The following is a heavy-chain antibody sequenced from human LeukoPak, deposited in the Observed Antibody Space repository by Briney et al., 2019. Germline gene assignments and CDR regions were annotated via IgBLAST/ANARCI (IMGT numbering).Heavy chain of an antibody. J-gene: IGHJ4*02. D-gene: IGHD6-13*01. CDR3: ARPLPYGTTWYGRSDF. CDR1: GFPFSSYW. CDR2: IKQDGSKK. V-gene: IGHV3-7*03. Sequence: PGGSLRLSCVASGFPFSSYWMTWVRQAPGKGLEWVANIKQDGSKKSYVDSVKGRFTISRDNAMNSLYLQMNSLRAEDTAIYYCARPLPYGTTWYGRSDFWGQGTLVTVSS.